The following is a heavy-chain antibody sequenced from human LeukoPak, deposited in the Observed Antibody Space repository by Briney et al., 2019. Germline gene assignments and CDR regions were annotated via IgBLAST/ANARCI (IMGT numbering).Heavy chain of an antibody. CDR2: ISGSSSSSDGGAI. V-gene: IGHV3-48*01. CDR1: GFTFSNYG. Sequence: GGSLRLSCAASGFTFSNYGMHWVRQAPGRGLEWVSYISGSSSSSDGGAIQYSDSVKGRFTISRDNSKNTVYLQVNSLRAEDTAVYYCARGGDSSGSVRSAFDIWGQGTMVTVSS. J-gene: IGHJ3*02. CDR3: ARGGDSSGSVRSAFDI. D-gene: IGHD3-22*01.